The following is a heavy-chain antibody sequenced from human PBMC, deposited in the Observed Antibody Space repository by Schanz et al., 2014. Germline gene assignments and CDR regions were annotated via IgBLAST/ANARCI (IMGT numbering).Heavy chain of an antibody. V-gene: IGHV3-7*01. CDR2: INQDGSDK. J-gene: IGHJ4*02. CDR3: ARDKGGYYPFDY. Sequence: EVQLVESGGGLVQPGGSLRLSCATSRLTFGNYWMSWVRQAPGKGLEWVANINQDGSDKSYVDSVKGRFTISRDNAKNSLYLQMNSLRAEDTAVYYCARDKGGYYPFDYWGQGSLVTVSS. D-gene: IGHD3-22*01. CDR1: RLTFGNYW.